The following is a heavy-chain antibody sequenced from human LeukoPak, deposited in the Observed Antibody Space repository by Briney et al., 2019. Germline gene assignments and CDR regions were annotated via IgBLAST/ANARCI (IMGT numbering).Heavy chain of an antibody. CDR2: ISSSSSYI. CDR1: GFTFSSYS. CDR3: ARDRHPYSGSYVAFDI. D-gene: IGHD1-26*01. J-gene: IGHJ3*02. Sequence: GGSLRLSCAASGFTFSSYSMNWVRQAPGKGLEWVSSISSSSSYIYYADSVKGRFTISSDNAKNPLYLQMNSLRAEDTAVYYCARDRHPYSGSYVAFDIWGQGTMVTVSS. V-gene: IGHV3-21*01.